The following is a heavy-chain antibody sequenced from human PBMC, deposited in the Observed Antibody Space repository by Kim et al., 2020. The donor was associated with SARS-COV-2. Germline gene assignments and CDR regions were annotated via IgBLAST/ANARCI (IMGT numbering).Heavy chain of an antibody. Sequence: ASVKVSCKVSGYTLTELSMHWVRQAPGKGLEWMGGFDPEDGETIYAQKFQGRVTMTEDTSTDTAYMELSSLRSEDTAVYYCATDPRQEQPKDYWGQGTLVTVSS. CDR3: ATDPRQEQPKDY. V-gene: IGHV1-24*01. CDR2: FDPEDGET. D-gene: IGHD6-13*01. CDR1: GYTLTELS. J-gene: IGHJ4*02.